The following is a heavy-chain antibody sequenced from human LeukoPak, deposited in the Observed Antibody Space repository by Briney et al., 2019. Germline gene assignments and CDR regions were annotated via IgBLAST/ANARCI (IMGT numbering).Heavy chain of an antibody. J-gene: IGHJ4*02. V-gene: IGHV3-74*01. CDR2: INNDGSST. CDR3: ARSSYPYFFDY. CDR1: GFTFSTYW. D-gene: IGHD3-10*01. Sequence: PGGSLRLSCAASGFTFSTYWMHWVRHAPGKGLVWVSRINNDGSSTIYADSVRGRFIISRDNAKNTLYLQMNDLRAEDTSVYFCARSSYPYFFDYWGQGALVTVSS.